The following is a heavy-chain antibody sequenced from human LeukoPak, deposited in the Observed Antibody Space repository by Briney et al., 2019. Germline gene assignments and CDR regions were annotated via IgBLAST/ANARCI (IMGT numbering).Heavy chain of an antibody. CDR2: IYYNGST. CDR3: ARLTTVTKYDYYYSYMDV. D-gene: IGHD4-17*01. Sequence: SETLSLTCTGSRGSVNTYYWSWIRQPPGKGLEWIGHIYYNGSTNYKPSLKSRATMSVDTSRKHYSLKLSSVNAADTAVYYCARLTTVTKYDYYYSYMDVWGVGTTVTVSS. CDR1: RGSVNTYY. J-gene: IGHJ6*03. V-gene: IGHV4-59*08.